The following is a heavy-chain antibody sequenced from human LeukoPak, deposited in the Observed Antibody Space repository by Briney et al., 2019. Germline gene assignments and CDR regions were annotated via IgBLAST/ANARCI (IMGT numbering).Heavy chain of an antibody. CDR1: GGSISSGDYY. CDR3: ARGLRVGTSSAHFDY. V-gene: IGHV4-30-4*08. J-gene: IGHJ4*02. CDR2: IYYSGSS. D-gene: IGHD6-6*01. Sequence: SQTLSLTCTVSGGSISSGDYYWSWIRQPPGKGLEWIGYIYYSGSSYYNPSLKSRVTISVDTSKNQFSLKLSSVTAADTAVYYCARGLRVGTSSAHFDYWGQGTLVTVSS.